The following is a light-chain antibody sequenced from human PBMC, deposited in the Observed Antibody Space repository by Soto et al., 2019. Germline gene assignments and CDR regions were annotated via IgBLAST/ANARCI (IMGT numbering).Light chain of an antibody. V-gene: IGKV1-5*01. CDR1: QSISSW. J-gene: IGKJ2*01. CDR2: DAS. CDR3: QQYNSYSPT. Sequence: GDRVTITCWASQSISSWLAWYQQKPGKAPKLLIYDASSLESGVPSRFSGSGSGTEFTLTISSLQPDDFATYYCQQYNSYSPTFGQGTKLEIK.